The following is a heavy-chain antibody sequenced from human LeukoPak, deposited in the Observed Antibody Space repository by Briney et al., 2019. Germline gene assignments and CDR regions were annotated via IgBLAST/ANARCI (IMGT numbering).Heavy chain of an antibody. CDR1: GFTFSSYA. CDR2: ISYDGSNK. CDR3: ARVPDTAMVPGY. V-gene: IGHV3-30-3*01. J-gene: IGHJ4*02. Sequence: PGRSLRLSCAASGFTFSSYAMHWVRQAPGKGLEWVAVISYDGSNKYYADSVKGRFTISRDNSKNTLYLQMNSLRAEDTAVYYCARVPDTAMVPGYWGQGTLVTVSS. D-gene: IGHD5-18*01.